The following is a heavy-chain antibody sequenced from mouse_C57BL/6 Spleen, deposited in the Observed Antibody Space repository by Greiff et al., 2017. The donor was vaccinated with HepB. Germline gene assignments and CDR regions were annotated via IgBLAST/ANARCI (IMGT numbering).Heavy chain of an antibody. CDR3: ARWGIYYGYDGYFDY. J-gene: IGHJ2*01. Sequence: QVQLQQPGAELVKPGASVKLSCKASGYTFTSYWMQWVKQRPGQGLEWIGEIDPSDSYTNYNQKFKGKATLTVDTSSSTAYMQLSSLTSEDSAVYYCARWGIYYGYDGYFDYWGQGTTLTVSS. CDR2: IDPSDSYT. V-gene: IGHV1-50*01. CDR1: GYTFTSYW. D-gene: IGHD2-2*01.